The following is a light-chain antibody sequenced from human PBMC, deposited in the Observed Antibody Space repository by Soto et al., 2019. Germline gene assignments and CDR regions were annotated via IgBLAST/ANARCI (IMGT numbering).Light chain of an antibody. CDR2: AAS. V-gene: IGKV1-6*01. Sequence: AIQMTQSPSSLSASVGDRVTISCRASQGIRSDLAWYQQKPGKAPKLLIFAASTLQSGVPSRFSGRRSDTDFTLTISSLQTEDFATYYCLQSYNFPRTFGQGTKVEIK. J-gene: IGKJ1*01. CDR3: LQSYNFPRT. CDR1: QGIRSD.